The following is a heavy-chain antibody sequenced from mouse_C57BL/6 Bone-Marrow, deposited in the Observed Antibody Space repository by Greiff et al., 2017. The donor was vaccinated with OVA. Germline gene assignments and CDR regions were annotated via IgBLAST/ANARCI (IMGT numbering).Heavy chain of an antibody. V-gene: IGHV1-81*01. CDR3: AQRRFAY. CDR2: IYPRSGNT. CDR1: GYTFTSYG. J-gene: IGHJ3*01. Sequence: QVQLQQSGAELARPGASVKLSCKASGYTFTSYGISWVKQRPGQGLEWIGEIYPRSGNTYYNEKLKGKATLTAANSSSTAYMELRSLTSEDSAVYFCAQRRFAYWGQGTLVTVSA.